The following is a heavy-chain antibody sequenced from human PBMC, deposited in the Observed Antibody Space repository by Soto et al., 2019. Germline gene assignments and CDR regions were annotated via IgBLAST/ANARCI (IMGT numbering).Heavy chain of an antibody. CDR2: ISNDGSNK. CDR3: AKYGDYGPYYYYGMDV. CDR1: GFSFSTYG. V-gene: IGHV3-30*18. Sequence: GGSLRLSCAASGFSFSTYGMHWVRQAPGKGLEWVAFISNDGSNKYYADSVKGRFTISRDNSKNTLYLQMNSLRAEDTAVYYCAKYGDYGPYYYYGMDVWGQGTTVTVSS. D-gene: IGHD4-17*01. J-gene: IGHJ6*02.